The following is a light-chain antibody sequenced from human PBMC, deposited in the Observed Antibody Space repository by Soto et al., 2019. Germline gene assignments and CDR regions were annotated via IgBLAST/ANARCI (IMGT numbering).Light chain of an antibody. CDR2: MNR. CDR3: SVWDNSLSAWV. J-gene: IGLJ3*02. Sequence: QSALTQPPSASGSPGRSVTISCTGTSSDVGGYDYVSWFQQHPGKAPKLLIYMNRQRPSDVPDRFSGSKTDTSASLAISGLQPEDEADYYCSVWDNSLSAWVFGGGTKLTVL. V-gene: IGLV2-8*01. CDR1: SSDVGGYDY.